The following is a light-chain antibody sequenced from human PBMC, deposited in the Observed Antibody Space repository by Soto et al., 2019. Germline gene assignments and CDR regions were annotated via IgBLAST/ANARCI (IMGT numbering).Light chain of an antibody. CDR1: QSIITY. J-gene: IGKJ2*01. CDR2: SAS. V-gene: IGKV1-39*01. Sequence: DIQMTQSPSSLSASVGDRVTVTCRASQSIITYLSWYQQKPGKAPKLLIYSASSLQSGVPSRFSGSGSGTDFTLTISSLQPGDFATYYCQQNYGTPYTFGQGTKLEIK. CDR3: QQNYGTPYT.